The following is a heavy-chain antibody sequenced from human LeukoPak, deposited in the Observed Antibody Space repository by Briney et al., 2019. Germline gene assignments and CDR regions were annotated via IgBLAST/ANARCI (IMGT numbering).Heavy chain of an antibody. D-gene: IGHD6-19*01. J-gene: IGHJ4*02. Sequence: ASVKVSCKASGYTFTGYYMHWVRQAPGQGLEWMGWINPNSGGTNYAQKLQGRVTMTRDTSISTAYMELSRLRSDDTAVYYCARDYSSGWQFDYWGQGTLVTVSS. CDR1: GYTFTGYY. CDR2: INPNSGGT. V-gene: IGHV1-2*02. CDR3: ARDYSSGWQFDY.